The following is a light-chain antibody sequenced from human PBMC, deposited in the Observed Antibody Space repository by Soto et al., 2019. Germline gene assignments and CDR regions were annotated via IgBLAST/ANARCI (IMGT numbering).Light chain of an antibody. J-gene: IGKJ5*01. CDR3: QQYGSSLIT. CDR2: GAS. CDR1: QSVSSRY. V-gene: IGKV3-20*01. Sequence: EIVLTQSPGTLSLSPGERATLSCRASQSVSSRYLGWYQQKPGQAPRLLIYGASSRATGIPDRFSGSGSGTDFTLTISSREPEDFAVYYCQQYGSSLITFGQGTRLEIK.